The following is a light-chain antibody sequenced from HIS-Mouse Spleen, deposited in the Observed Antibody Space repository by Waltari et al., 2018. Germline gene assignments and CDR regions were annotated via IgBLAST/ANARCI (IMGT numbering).Light chain of an antibody. CDR1: SSDVGGYNY. CDR2: DVS. Sequence: QSALTQPASVSGSPGQSITLPCTGTSSDVGGYNYFSWYQQHPGKAPKLMIYDVSNRPSGVSNRFSGSKSGNTASLTISGLQAEDEADYYCCSYAGSYTGVFGTGTKVTVL. CDR3: CSYAGSYTGV. J-gene: IGLJ1*01. V-gene: IGLV2-14*03.